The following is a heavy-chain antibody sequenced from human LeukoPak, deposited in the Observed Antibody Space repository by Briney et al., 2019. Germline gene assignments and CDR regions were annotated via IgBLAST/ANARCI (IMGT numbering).Heavy chain of an antibody. CDR2: INHSGST. D-gene: IGHD3-3*01. CDR1: GGSFSGYY. CDR3: ARTPLEWLFHYFDY. Sequence: SETLSLTCAVYGGSFSGYYWSWIRQPPGKGLEWIGEINHSGSTNYNPSLKSRVTISVDTSKNQFSLKLSSVTAADTAVYYCARTPLEWLFHYFDYWGQGTLVTVSS. V-gene: IGHV4-34*01. J-gene: IGHJ4*02.